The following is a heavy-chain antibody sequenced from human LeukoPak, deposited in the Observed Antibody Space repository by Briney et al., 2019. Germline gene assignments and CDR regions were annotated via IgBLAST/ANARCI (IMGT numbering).Heavy chain of an antibody. D-gene: IGHD6-19*01. CDR2: IKQDGSQK. V-gene: IGHV3-7*01. CDR1: GFTFSSYW. J-gene: IGHJ4*02. CDR3: AGRGTTGWYVAY. Sequence: QPGGSLRLSCAASGFTFSSYWMSWVRQAPGRGLEWVANIKQDGSQKYYVDSVRGRFTISRDNTENSLYLQMNSLRAEDTAVYFCAGRGTTGWYVAYWGQGTLVTVSS.